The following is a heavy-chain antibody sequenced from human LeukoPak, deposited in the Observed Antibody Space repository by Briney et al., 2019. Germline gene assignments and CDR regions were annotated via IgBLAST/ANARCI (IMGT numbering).Heavy chain of an antibody. D-gene: IGHD3-10*01. V-gene: IGHV1-69*04. CDR3: ARVRGSGSYNYYYGMDV. CDR1: GGTFSSYA. J-gene: IGHJ6*02. CDR2: IIPILGIA. Sequence: SVKVSCKASGGTFSSYAISWVRQTPGQGLEWMGRIIPILGIANYAQKFQGRVTITADKSTSTAYMELSSLRSEDTAVYYCARVRGSGSYNYYYGMDVWGQGTTVTVSS.